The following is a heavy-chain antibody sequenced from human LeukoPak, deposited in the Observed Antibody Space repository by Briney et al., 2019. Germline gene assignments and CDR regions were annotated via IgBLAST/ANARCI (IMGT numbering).Heavy chain of an antibody. D-gene: IGHD1-26*01. CDR1: GFTFTNYW. Sequence: GGSLRLSCAASGFTFTNYWMSWVRQAPGKGLELVANIKQDRSEKYYVDSVKGRFTISRDNAKNSLYLQMNSLRAEDTAVYYCASKLSGAAFDYWGQGTLVTVSS. CDR3: ASKLSGAAFDY. V-gene: IGHV3-7*01. CDR2: IKQDRSEK. J-gene: IGHJ4*02.